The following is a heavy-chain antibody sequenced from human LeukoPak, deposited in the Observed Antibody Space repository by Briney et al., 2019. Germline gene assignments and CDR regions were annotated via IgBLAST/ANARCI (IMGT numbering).Heavy chain of an antibody. Sequence: PSETLSLTCTVSGGSISSYYWSWIRQPPGKGLEWIGYIYHSGSTYYNPSLKSRVTISVDRSKNQFSLKLSSVTATDTAVYYCAGDWPPYGMDVWGQGTTVTVSS. J-gene: IGHJ6*02. CDR1: GGSISSYY. CDR3: AGDWPPYGMDV. CDR2: IYHSGST. V-gene: IGHV4-59*12.